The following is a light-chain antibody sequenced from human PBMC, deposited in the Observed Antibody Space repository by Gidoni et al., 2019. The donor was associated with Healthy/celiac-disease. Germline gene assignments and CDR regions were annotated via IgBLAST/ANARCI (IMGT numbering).Light chain of an antibody. CDR1: QGISNY. V-gene: IGKV1-27*01. Sequence: DIQMTQSPASLSASVGDRVTITCRASQGISNYLAWYQQKPGKVPKLLIYAASTWQPGVPSRFSGSGSVTAFTLTISSLQPEDFATYYCQKYNSVPGTFGGGTKVEIK. CDR2: AAS. CDR3: QKYNSVPGT. J-gene: IGKJ4*02.